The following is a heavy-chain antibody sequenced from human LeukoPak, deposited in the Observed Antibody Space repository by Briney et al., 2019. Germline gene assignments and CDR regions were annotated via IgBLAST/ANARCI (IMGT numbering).Heavy chain of an antibody. CDR2: MNPNSGNT. CDR3: ARGRGARRYCTNGVCYRGYWFDP. D-gene: IGHD2-8*01. Sequence: ASVKVSCKASGYTFTSYDINWVRQATGQGLEWMGWMNPNSGNTGYAQKFQGRVTITRNTSISTGYMELSSLRSEDTAVYYCARGRGARRYCTNGVCYRGYWFDPWGQGTLVTVSS. J-gene: IGHJ5*02. V-gene: IGHV1-8*03. CDR1: GYTFTSYD.